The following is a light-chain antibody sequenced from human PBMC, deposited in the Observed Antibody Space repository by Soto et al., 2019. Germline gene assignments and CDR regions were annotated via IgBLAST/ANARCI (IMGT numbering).Light chain of an antibody. CDR3: QQSLSAPLT. Sequence: DIQMTQSPSSLSASVGDRVTITCRASQSLSTYLNWYQVTPGKAPKLLIHGSSNLQSGVPSRFSGRASGTDFTLTITSLQPEDFATYYCQQSLSAPLTFGGGTKVDIK. CDR2: GSS. V-gene: IGKV1-39*01. J-gene: IGKJ4*01. CDR1: QSLSTY.